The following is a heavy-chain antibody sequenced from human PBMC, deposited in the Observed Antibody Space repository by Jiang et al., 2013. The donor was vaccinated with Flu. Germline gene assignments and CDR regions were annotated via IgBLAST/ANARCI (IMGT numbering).Heavy chain of an antibody. D-gene: IGHD1-26*01. J-gene: IGHJ3*02. CDR1: GGSVSSGSYY. Sequence: LLKPSETLSLTCTVSGGSVSSGSYYWSWIRQPPGKGLEWIGYIYYSGSTNYNPSLKSRVTISVDTSKNQFSLKLSSVTAADTAVYYCASLRSGSYRLRAFDIWGQGTMVTVSS. V-gene: IGHV4-61*01. CDR2: IYYSGST. CDR3: ASLRSGSYRLRAFDI.